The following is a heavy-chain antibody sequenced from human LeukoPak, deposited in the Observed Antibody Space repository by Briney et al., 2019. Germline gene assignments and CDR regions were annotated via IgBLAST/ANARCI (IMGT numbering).Heavy chain of an antibody. V-gene: IGHV1-46*01. CDR3: ARGPESDYRYDSSGYYPGEFDY. J-gene: IGHJ4*02. Sequence: ASVKVSCKASGYTFTSYYMHWVRQAPGQGLAWMGIINPSGGSTSYAQKFQGRVTMTRDMSTSTVYMELSSLRSEDTAVYYCARGPESDYRYDSSGYYPGEFDYWGQGTLVTVSS. CDR1: GYTFTSYY. CDR2: INPSGGST. D-gene: IGHD3-22*01.